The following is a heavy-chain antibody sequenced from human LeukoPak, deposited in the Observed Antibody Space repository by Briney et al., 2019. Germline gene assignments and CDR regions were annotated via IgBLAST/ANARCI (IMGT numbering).Heavy chain of an antibody. J-gene: IGHJ4*02. V-gene: IGHV3-9*01. D-gene: IGHD3-3*01. Sequence: PGRSLRLSCAASGFTFDDYAMHWVRQAPGKGLEWVSGISWNSGSIGYADSVKGRFTISRDNAKNSLYLQMNSLRAEDTAVYYCARDSGYYDFWSGYYGTAPYFDYWGQGTLVTVSS. CDR2: ISWNSGSI. CDR3: ARDSGYYDFWSGYYGTAPYFDY. CDR1: GFTFDDYA.